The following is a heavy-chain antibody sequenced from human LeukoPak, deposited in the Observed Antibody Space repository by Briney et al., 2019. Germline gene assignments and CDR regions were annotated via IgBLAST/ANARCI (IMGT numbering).Heavy chain of an antibody. J-gene: IGHJ4*02. CDR1: GFTFSSYE. CDR2: ISSSGSTI. Sequence: PGGSLRLSCAASGFTFSSYEMNWVRQAPGKGLEWVSYISSSGSTIYYADSVKGRFTISRDNAKNSLYLQMNSLRAEDTAVYYCAREGYSSSSDYFDYWGQGTLVTVSS. D-gene: IGHD6-6*01. V-gene: IGHV3-48*03. CDR3: AREGYSSSSDYFDY.